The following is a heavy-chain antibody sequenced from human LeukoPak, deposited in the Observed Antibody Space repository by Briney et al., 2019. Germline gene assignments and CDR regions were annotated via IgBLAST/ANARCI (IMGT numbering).Heavy chain of an antibody. D-gene: IGHD1-26*01. J-gene: IGHJ4*02. CDR3: ARGEGGYFDY. Sequence: GGSLRLSCAASGFTFSSYDMSWVRQAPGKGLEWVSGINWNGGSTGYADSVKGRFTISRDNAKNSLYLQMSSLRAEDTALYYCARGEGGYFDYWGQGTLVTVSS. CDR1: GFTFSSYD. CDR2: INWNGGST. V-gene: IGHV3-20*04.